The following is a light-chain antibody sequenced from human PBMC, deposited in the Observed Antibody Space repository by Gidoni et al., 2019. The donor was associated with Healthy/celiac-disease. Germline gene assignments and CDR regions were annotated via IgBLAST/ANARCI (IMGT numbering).Light chain of an antibody. CDR1: QSVSSSY. Sequence: VLTRSPGTLSLSPGARATLSCRASQSVSSSYLAWYQQKPGQAPRLLIYGASSRATGIPDRFSGSGSGTDFTLTISRLEPEDFAVYYCQQYGSSPPDTFGQGTKLEIK. CDR2: GAS. CDR3: QQYGSSPPDT. J-gene: IGKJ2*01. V-gene: IGKV3-20*01.